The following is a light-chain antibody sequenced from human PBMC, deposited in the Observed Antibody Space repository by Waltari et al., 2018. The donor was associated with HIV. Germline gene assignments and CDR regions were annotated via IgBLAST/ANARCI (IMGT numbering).Light chain of an antibody. CDR2: GAS. CDR1: QSIANN. Sequence: EIVMTQSPASLSVSPGNRATLSCRASQSIANNLAWDKKRPGQTPRLLIYGASIRATGIPGKFSGSGSGTEFNLTITILQSEDSAVYYCQQYNDRLTFGGGTKVEIK. J-gene: IGKJ4*01. CDR3: QQYNDRLT. V-gene: IGKV3D-15*03.